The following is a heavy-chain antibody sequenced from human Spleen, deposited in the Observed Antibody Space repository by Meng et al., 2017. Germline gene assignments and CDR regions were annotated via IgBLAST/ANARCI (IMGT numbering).Heavy chain of an antibody. CDR2: IYPGDSDS. J-gene: IGHJ5*02. V-gene: IGHV5-51*01. D-gene: IGHD6-13*01. Sequence: GESLKISCKASGYDFNIFWIGWVRQMPGKGLEWMGIIYPGDSDSRYSPAFQGQVTFSVDKSIRTAYLEWSSLKASDSAIYYCARLGLGSSWYWFDPWGQGTLVTVSS. CDR1: GYDFNIFW. CDR3: ARLGLGSSWYWFDP.